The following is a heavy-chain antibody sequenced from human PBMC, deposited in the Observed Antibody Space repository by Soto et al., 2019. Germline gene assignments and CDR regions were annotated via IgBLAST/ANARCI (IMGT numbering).Heavy chain of an antibody. CDR1: GFTFSSYE. Sequence: GGSLRLSCAASGFTFSSYEMNWVRQAPGKGLEWVSFISSSGSSIYYADSVKGRFTISRDNAKNSLYLQMNSLRAEDTAVYYCASHTGIAGTPYGMDVWGQGTTVTVSS. V-gene: IGHV3-48*03. J-gene: IGHJ6*02. D-gene: IGHD1-20*01. CDR2: ISSSGSSI. CDR3: ASHTGIAGTPYGMDV.